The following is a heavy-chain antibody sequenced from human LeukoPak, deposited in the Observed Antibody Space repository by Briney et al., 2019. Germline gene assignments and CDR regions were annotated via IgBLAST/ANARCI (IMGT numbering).Heavy chain of an antibody. J-gene: IGHJ4*02. Sequence: EASVKVSCKASGYTFTGYYMHWVRQAPGQGLEWMGWINPNSGGTNYAQKFQGRVTMTRDTSISTAYMELSRLRSDDTAVYYCARDFKPTFRYYDSSGYYYLNDYWGQGTLVTVSS. CDR2: INPNSGGT. CDR1: GYTFTGYY. D-gene: IGHD3-22*01. V-gene: IGHV1-2*02. CDR3: ARDFKPTFRYYDSSGYYYLNDY.